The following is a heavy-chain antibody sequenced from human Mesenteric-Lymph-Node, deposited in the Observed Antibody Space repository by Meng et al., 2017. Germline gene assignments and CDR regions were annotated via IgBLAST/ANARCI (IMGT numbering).Heavy chain of an antibody. CDR2: ISYDGNKK. D-gene: IGHD2-15*01. Sequence: QVQLVESGGVVVHLGRSRRLPCAASGFTFSSYGMRWVRQAPGKGLEWVALISYDGNKKYYGDSVKGRFTISRDISKNTLYLQMNSLRPEDTAVYFCAKSLEAAATGFDYWGQGTLVTVSS. CDR1: GFTFSSYG. V-gene: IGHV3-30*18. CDR3: AKSLEAAATGFDY. J-gene: IGHJ4*02.